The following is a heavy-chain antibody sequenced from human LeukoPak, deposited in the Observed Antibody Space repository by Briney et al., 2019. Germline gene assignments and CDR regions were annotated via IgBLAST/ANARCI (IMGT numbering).Heavy chain of an antibody. CDR1: VGSACDYY. D-gene: IGHD2-21*01. J-gene: IGHJ3*02. V-gene: IGHV4-4*07. CDR3: ARVGGAASTLSAFDI. CDR2: IYTSGST. Sequence: PPETLSLTCSVSVGSACDYYWTCIRQPAGEGLEWIGRIYTSGSTHYNTSLKSRLTISLDKPKNQFSLSLNSVTAADTAVYYCARVGGAASTLSAFDIWGQGTMVTVSS.